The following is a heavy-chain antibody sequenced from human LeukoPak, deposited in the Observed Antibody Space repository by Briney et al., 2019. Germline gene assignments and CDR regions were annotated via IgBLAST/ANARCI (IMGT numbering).Heavy chain of an antibody. CDR1: GDSISGYY. D-gene: IGHD2/OR15-2a*01. J-gene: IGHJ6*02. Sequence: ASETLSLTCTVSGDSISGYYWTWIRQPPGKGLEWIGDIYDSGSTRYNTSLESRVTISVDTSKNQFSLKLSSVTAADTAVYYCAKGGSTNFYYGDVWGQGTTVTVSS. CDR2: IYDSGST. V-gene: IGHV4-59*01. CDR3: AKGGSTNFYYGDV.